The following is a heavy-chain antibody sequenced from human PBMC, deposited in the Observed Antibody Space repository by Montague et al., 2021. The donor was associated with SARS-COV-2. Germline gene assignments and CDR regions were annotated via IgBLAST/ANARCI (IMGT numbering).Heavy chain of an antibody. CDR1: GASTNSNSYY. D-gene: IGHD2-2*01. Sequence: SETLSLTCALSGASTNSNSYYWGWIRQPPGKGLDWIGSFYYTGYTCYTPSLKSRVTISGDTSKNQFSLKLTSVTAADTAVYYCARIVGDCSSDSCYAVRWGQETVVTVSS. CDR3: ARIVGDCSSDSCYAVR. V-gene: IGHV4-39*01. J-gene: IGHJ4*02. CDR2: FYYTGYT.